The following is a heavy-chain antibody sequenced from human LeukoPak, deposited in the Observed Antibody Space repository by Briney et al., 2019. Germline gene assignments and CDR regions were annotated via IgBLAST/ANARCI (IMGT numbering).Heavy chain of an antibody. V-gene: IGHV3-53*01. CDR2: IYSGDNT. CDR3: VGDPPNSGYAFQV. D-gene: IGHD3-22*01. J-gene: IGHJ3*01. Sequence: GGSLRLSCAASGFTVSSNYMSWVRQAPGKGLEWVSVIYSGDNTYYADSVKGRFTVSRDNSKNMVYLQMNSLRAEDTALYYCVGDPPNSGYAFQVWGHGTVVTVSS. CDR1: GFTVSSNY.